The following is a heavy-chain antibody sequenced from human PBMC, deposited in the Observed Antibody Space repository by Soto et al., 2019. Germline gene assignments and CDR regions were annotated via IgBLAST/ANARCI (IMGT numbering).Heavy chain of an antibody. V-gene: IGHV1-18*01. Sequence: ASVKVSCKASGYTFTSYGISWVRQAPGQGLEWMGWISAYNGNTNYAQKLQGRVTMTTDTSTGTAYMGLGSLRSDDTAVYYCARDYYDSSGYDYWGQGTLVTVSS. CDR2: ISAYNGNT. CDR1: GYTFTSYG. CDR3: ARDYYDSSGYDY. J-gene: IGHJ4*02. D-gene: IGHD3-22*01.